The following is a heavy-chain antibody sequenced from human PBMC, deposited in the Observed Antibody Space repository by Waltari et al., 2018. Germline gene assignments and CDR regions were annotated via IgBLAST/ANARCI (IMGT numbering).Heavy chain of an antibody. D-gene: IGHD1-26*01. Sequence: QVQLQESGPGLVKPSETLSLTCTVSGGSISSYYWSWIRPPPGKGLEWIGYIYYSGSTNYNPSLKSRVTISVDTSKNQFSLKLSSVTAADTAVYYCARVGDVRGWGFGNFDYWGQGTLVTVSS. CDR3: ARVGDVRGWGFGNFDY. CDR2: IYYSGST. CDR1: GGSISSYY. J-gene: IGHJ4*02. V-gene: IGHV4-59*01.